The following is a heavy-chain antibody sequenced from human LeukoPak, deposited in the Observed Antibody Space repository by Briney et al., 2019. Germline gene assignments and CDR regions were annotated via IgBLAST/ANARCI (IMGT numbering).Heavy chain of an antibody. Sequence: PGGSLRLSCAASGFTFDDYAMHWVRQAPGKGLEWVSGISWNSGSIGYADSVKGRFTISRDNAKNSLYLQMNSLRAEDMALYYCAKGFGYSYGYGFDYWGQGTLVTVSS. CDR3: AKGFGYSYGYGFDY. CDR2: ISWNSGSI. D-gene: IGHD5-18*01. CDR1: GFTFDDYA. V-gene: IGHV3-9*03. J-gene: IGHJ4*02.